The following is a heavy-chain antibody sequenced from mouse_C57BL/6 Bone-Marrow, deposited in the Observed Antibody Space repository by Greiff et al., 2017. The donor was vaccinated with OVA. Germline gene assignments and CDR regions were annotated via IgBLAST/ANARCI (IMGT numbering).Heavy chain of an antibody. CDR3: ARSPLLLRFLMDY. CDR2: INPGSGGT. Sequence: QVHVKQSGAELVRPGTSVKVSCKASGYAFTNYLIEWVKQRPGQGLEWIGVINPGSGGTNYNEKFKGKATLTADKSSSTAYMQLSSLTSEDSAVYFCARSPLLLRFLMDYWGQGTSVTVSS. V-gene: IGHV1-54*01. J-gene: IGHJ4*01. CDR1: GYAFTNYL. D-gene: IGHD1-1*01.